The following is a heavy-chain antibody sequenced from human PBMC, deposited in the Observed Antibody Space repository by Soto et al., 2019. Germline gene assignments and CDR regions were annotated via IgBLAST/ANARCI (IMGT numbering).Heavy chain of an antibody. V-gene: IGHV3-73*01. J-gene: IGHJ4*02. CDR1: GFTFSGSA. D-gene: IGHD6-19*01. CDR2: IRSKANSYAT. Sequence: PGGSLRLSCAASGFTFSGSAMHWVRQASGNGLEWVGRIRSKANSYATAYAASVKGRFTISRDDSKNTAYLQMNSLKTEDTAVYYCTPSGWPYYFDYWGQGTLVTVSS. CDR3: TPSGWPYYFDY.